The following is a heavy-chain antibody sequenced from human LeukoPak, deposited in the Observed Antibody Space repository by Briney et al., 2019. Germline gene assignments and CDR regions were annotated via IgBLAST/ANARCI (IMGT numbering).Heavy chain of an antibody. CDR1: GFTFSNYG. V-gene: IGHV3-30*02. D-gene: IGHD3-3*01. Sequence: GGSLRLSCAASGFTFSNYGMHWVRQAPGKGLEWVAFIRFDGTSKYYADSVKGRFTISRDNSQNTVSLQVNNLRTEDTALYYCAKTPLSDASGHYYYMDVWGKGTTVTVSS. CDR2: IRFDGTSK. CDR3: AKTPLSDASGHYYYMDV. J-gene: IGHJ6*03.